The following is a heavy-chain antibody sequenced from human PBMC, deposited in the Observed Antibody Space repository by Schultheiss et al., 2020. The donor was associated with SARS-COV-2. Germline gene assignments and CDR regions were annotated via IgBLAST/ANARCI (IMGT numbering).Heavy chain of an antibody. Sequence: ESLKISCAASGFTFSSYAMHWVRQAPGKGLEWIGEINHSGGANYNPSLKSRVTLSVDTSKNQFSLKLSSVTAADTAVYYCARQGSRYPLDYWGQGTLVTVSS. CDR3: ARQGSRYPLDY. V-gene: IGHV4-34*01. D-gene: IGHD3-16*02. J-gene: IGHJ4*02. CDR2: INHSGGA. CDR1: GFTFSSYA.